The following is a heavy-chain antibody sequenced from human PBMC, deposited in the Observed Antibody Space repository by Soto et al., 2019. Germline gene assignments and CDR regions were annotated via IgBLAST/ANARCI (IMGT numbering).Heavy chain of an antibody. CDR2: ISYDGSNK. J-gene: IGHJ6*02. D-gene: IGHD6-6*01. CDR1: GFTFSSYG. V-gene: IGHV3-30*18. Sequence: QSGGSLRLSCAASGFTFSSYGMHWVRQAPGEGLEWVAVISYDGSNKYYADSVKGRFTISRDNSKNTLFLQMNSLRGEDTAVYYFAKGSYSSSSYYYGMDVWGQGTMVTVFS. CDR3: AKGSYSSSSYYYGMDV.